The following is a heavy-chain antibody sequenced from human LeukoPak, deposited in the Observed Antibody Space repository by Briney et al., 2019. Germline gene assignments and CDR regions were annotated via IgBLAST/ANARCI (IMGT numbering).Heavy chain of an antibody. D-gene: IGHD3-9*01. CDR3: ARDDSADDNAFDI. V-gene: IGHV3-33*01. CDR1: GFTFSSYG. Sequence: GGSLRLSCAASGFTFSSYGMHSVRQAPARGLAWVAGIWSHGNTKKYADSVEGRFTISRDNSKNTLYLEMDTLRAEDTALYYCARDDSADDNAFDIWGQGTMVTVSS. J-gene: IGHJ3*02. CDR2: IWSHGNTK.